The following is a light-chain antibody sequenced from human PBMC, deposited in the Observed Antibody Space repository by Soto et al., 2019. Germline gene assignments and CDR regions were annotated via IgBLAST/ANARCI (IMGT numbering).Light chain of an antibody. CDR3: QQYNSFRA. CDR1: QSISSW. Sequence: IQMTRPSSTQCAPLGGRVTVGCRARQSISSWLAWYQQKPGKAPKLLIYDASSLESGVPSRFSGSGSGTEFTLTISSLQPDDFATYYCQQYNSFRAFGQGTKVDIK. J-gene: IGKJ1*01. V-gene: IGKV1-5*03. CDR2: DAS.